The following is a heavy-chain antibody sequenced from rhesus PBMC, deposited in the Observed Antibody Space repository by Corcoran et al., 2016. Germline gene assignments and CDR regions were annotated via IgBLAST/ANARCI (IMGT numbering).Heavy chain of an antibody. J-gene: IGHJ4*01. D-gene: IGHD6-31*01. CDR3: AREAGGSGWPNFDY. CDR1: GYTFPDLS. Sequence: EVQLVQSGAEVKKPGASVKVSCTVSGYTFPDLSMHWVRQAPGKGLEGRGGVEPVYGEIIHAEKFQSRVTMTEDTSTDTAYMELSSLRSEDTAVYYCAREAGGSGWPNFDYWGQGVLVTVSS. CDR2: VEPVYGEI. V-gene: IGHV1-156*01.